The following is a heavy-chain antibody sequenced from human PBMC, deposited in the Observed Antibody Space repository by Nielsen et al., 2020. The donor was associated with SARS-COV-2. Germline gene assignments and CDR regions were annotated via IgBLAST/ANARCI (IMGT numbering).Heavy chain of an antibody. Sequence: LRLSCTVSGGSISSGGYYWSWIRHHPGKGLEWIGYIYFSGRTCYNPSLKSQVTISVDTSKNQFSLSLRSVTAADTAVYYCARESSGYDHYNYGMDVWGQGTTVTVSS. CDR1: GGSISSGGYY. J-gene: IGHJ6*02. CDR2: IYFSGRT. D-gene: IGHD5-12*01. V-gene: IGHV4-31*01. CDR3: ARESSGYDHYNYGMDV.